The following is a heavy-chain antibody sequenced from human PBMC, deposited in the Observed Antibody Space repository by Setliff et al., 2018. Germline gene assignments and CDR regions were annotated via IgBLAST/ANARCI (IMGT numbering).Heavy chain of an antibody. Sequence: PSETLSLTCNVSSDSMNDNHWTWIRQPPGKGLEWIGYIYTSGGTNYNPSLKSRVTISVDMSKNQFSLKLSSVIAADTAVYYCARGVSSVSWTPRYWGRGILVTAPQ. V-gene: IGHV4-4*08. J-gene: IGHJ4*02. CDR2: IYTSGGT. CDR1: SDSMNDNH. CDR3: ARGVSSVSWTPRY. D-gene: IGHD6-19*01.